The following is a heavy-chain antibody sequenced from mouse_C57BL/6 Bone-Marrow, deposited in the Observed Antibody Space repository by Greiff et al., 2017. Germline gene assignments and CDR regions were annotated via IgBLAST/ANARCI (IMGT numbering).Heavy chain of an antibody. D-gene: IGHD2-4*01. V-gene: IGHV1-55*01. CDR3: ARKGPDDYESYWYCDV. CDR1: GYTFTSYW. Sequence: VQLQQPGAELVKPGASVKMSCKASGYTFTSYWITWVKQRPGQGLAWIGDIYPGSGSTNYNEKFKSKATLTVDTSSSTAYMQLSRLTSDDSAVYYCARKGPDDYESYWYCDVWGTGTTVTVSS. J-gene: IGHJ1*03. CDR2: IYPGSGST.